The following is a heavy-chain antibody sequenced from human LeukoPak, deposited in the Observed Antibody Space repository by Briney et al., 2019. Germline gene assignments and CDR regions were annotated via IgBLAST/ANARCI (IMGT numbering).Heavy chain of an antibody. CDR3: ARPSGSYYYDAFDI. CDR1: GFTFSTYA. Sequence: GGSLRLSCVGSGFTFSTYAMTWVRQAPGKGLEWVSTIGGSAGNTYYGDSVKGRFTISRDNAKKTLYLQMNSLRAEDTAVYYCARPSGSYYYDAFDIWGQGTMVTVSS. CDR2: IGGSAGNT. V-gene: IGHV3-23*01. D-gene: IGHD3-10*01. J-gene: IGHJ3*02.